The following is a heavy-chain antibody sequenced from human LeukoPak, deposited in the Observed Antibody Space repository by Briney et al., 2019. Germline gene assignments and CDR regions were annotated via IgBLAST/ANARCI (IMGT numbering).Heavy chain of an antibody. CDR1: GGSISSSSYY. CDR2: IYYSGSA. J-gene: IGHJ4*02. D-gene: IGHD2-15*01. V-gene: IGHV4-39*07. CDR3: ARKLGYCSGGSCYGRGTRYFDY. Sequence: SETLSLTCTVSGGSISSSSYYWGWIRQPPGKGLEWIGSIYYSGSAYYNPSLKSRVTISVDTSKNQFSLKLSSVTAADTAVYYCARKLGYCSGGSCYGRGTRYFDYWGQGTLVTVSS.